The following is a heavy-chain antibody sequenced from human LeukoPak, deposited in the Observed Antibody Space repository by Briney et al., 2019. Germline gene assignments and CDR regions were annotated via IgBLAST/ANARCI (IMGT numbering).Heavy chain of an antibody. V-gene: IGHV1-8*01. CDR2: MNPNSGNT. CDR1: GYTFTSYD. CDR3: ASERSRHGWGSQDVFDI. D-gene: IGHD3-10*01. Sequence: ASVKVSCKASGYTFTSYDINWVRQATGQGLEWMGWMNPNSGNTGYAQKFQGRVTMTRNTSISTAYMELSSLRSEDTAVYYCASERSRHGWGSQDVFDIGAQGTRATVSS. J-gene: IGHJ3*02.